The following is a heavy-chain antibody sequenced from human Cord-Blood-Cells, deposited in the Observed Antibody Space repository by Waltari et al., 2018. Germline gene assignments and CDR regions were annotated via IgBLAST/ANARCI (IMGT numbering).Heavy chain of an antibody. Sequence: QVQLVQSGAEVKKPGASVKVSCKASGYTFTSYGISWVRRAPGQGLERMGWISTYNGNTNYAQKLQGRVTMTTDTSTSTAYMELRSLRSDDTAVYYCARVGFRNGYCSGGSCYSNFDYWGQGTLVTVSS. CDR1: GYTFTSYG. V-gene: IGHV1-18*04. D-gene: IGHD2-15*01. CDR2: ISTYNGNT. J-gene: IGHJ4*02. CDR3: ARVGFRNGYCSGGSCYSNFDY.